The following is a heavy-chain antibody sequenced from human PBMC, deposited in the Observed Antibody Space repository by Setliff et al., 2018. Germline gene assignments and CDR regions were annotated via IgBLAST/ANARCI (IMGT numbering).Heavy chain of an antibody. D-gene: IGHD4-17*01. CDR1: GFTFSSNN. CDR2: ISGSSSYI. Sequence: PGGSLRLSCAASGFTFSSNNMHWVRQAPGKGLEWVSCISGSSSYIYYADSVKGRFTISRDNSKNTLFLQMNSLIFDDTAVYYCSKHPTALTTAGGDYWGQGTLVTVSS. CDR3: SKHPTALTTAGGDY. J-gene: IGHJ4*02. V-gene: IGHV3-21*04.